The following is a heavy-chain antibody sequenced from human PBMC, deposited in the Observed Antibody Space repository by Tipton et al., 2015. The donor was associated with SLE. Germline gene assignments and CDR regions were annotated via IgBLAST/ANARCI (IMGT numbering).Heavy chain of an antibody. CDR2: IYYSGST. Sequence: GLVKPSETLSLTCTVSGGSISSYYWSWIRQPPGKGLERIGYIYYSGSTNYNPSLKSRVTISVDTSKNQFSLKLSSVTAADTAVYYCARTKSAMVRGVNLVYYFDYWGQGTLVTVSS. CDR1: GGSISSYY. CDR3: ARTKSAMVRGVNLVYYFDY. J-gene: IGHJ4*02. D-gene: IGHD3-10*01. V-gene: IGHV4-59*01.